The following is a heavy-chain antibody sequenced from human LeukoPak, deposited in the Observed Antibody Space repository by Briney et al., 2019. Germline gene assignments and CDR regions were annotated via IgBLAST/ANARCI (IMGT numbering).Heavy chain of an antibody. CDR1: GFTFSSYA. D-gene: IGHD3-22*01. CDR2: ISSNGGST. V-gene: IGHV3-64*01. CDR3: ARGTMIVVVTSYFDY. J-gene: IGHJ4*02. Sequence: PGGSLRLSCAASGFTFSSYAMHWVRQAPGKGLEYVPAISSNGGSTYYANSVKGRFTISRDNSKNTLYLQMGSLRAEDMAVYYCARGTMIVVVTSYFDYWGQGTLVTVSS.